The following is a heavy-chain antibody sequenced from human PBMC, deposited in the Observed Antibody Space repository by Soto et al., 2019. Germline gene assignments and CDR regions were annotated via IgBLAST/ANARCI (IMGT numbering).Heavy chain of an antibody. J-gene: IGHJ3*01. Sequence: QVLLVQSGTEVKKPGSPVRVSCQPSEATPTDNPPTWVRQAPGQGLEWRGGIIPIFGTANYAQRFQGRVSITADESSSTAYMELSSLKSEDTAVYYCAGSFKYGSGTFDALDVWGHGTMVMVSS. CDR2: IIPIFGTA. CDR3: AGSFKYGSGTFDALDV. D-gene: IGHD3-10*01. V-gene: IGHV1-69*01. CDR1: EATPTDNP.